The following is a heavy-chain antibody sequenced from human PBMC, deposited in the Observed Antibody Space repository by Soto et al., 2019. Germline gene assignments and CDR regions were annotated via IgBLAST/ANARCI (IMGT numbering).Heavy chain of an antibody. Sequence: GGSLRLSCAASGFTFNNFAMSWVRQAPGKGLEWVSAISPGGGTTYYGDSVKGRFTISRDNSKTTLYLEMNSLRAEDTAVYYCAKDSRDNNYDAFDHWGQGTLVTVSS. D-gene: IGHD3-3*01. CDR3: AKDSRDNNYDAFDH. CDR2: ISPGGGTT. CDR1: GFTFNNFA. V-gene: IGHV3-23*01. J-gene: IGHJ4*02.